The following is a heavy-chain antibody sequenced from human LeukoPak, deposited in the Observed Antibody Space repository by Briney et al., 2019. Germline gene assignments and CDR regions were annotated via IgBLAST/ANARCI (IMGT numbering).Heavy chain of an antibody. CDR2: IRSKAYGGTT. Sequence: PGGSLRLSCTASGLTFGDYAMSWFRQAPGKGLEWVGFIRSKAYGGTTEYAASVKGRFTISRDDSKSIAYLQMNSLKTEDTAVYYCTRIRDGYNYGFDYWGQGTLVTVSS. CDR1: GLTFGDYA. D-gene: IGHD5-24*01. J-gene: IGHJ4*02. V-gene: IGHV3-49*03. CDR3: TRIRDGYNYGFDY.